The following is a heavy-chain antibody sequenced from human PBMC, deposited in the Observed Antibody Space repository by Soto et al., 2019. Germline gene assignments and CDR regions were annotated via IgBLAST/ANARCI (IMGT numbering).Heavy chain of an antibody. CDR3: ARVMGNIVLVPAAINWFDP. V-gene: IGHV4-59*01. Sequence: QVQLQESGPGLVKPSETLSLTCTVSGGSISSYYWSWIRQPPGKGLEWIGYIYYSGSTNYNPSLKSRVTISVDTSKNQFSLMLSSVTAADTAVYYCARVMGNIVLVPAAINWFDPWGQGTLVIVSS. J-gene: IGHJ5*02. CDR2: IYYSGST. D-gene: IGHD2-2*01. CDR1: GGSISSYY.